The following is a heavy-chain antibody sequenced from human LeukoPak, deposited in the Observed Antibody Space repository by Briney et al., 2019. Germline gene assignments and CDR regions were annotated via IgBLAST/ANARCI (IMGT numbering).Heavy chain of an antibody. CDR1: GFTFSSYA. J-gene: IGHJ4*02. CDR2: ISYDGSNK. V-gene: IGHV3-30*04. D-gene: IGHD3-9*01. CDR3: ARGGDYDILTGPFAY. Sequence: PGGSLRLSCAASGFTFSSYAMHWVRQAPGKGLEWVAVISYDGSNKYYTDSVKGRFTISRDNSKNTLYLQMNSLRAEDTAVYYCARGGDYDILTGPFAYWGQGTLATVSS.